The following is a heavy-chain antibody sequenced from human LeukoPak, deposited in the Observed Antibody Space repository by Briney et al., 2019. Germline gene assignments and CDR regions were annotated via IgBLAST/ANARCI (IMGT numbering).Heavy chain of an antibody. V-gene: IGHV3-23*01. J-gene: IGHJ4*02. D-gene: IGHD2-2*03. Sequence: GGSLRLSCAASGFTFSSYAMSWVRQAPGKGLEWVSAISGSGGSTYYADSVQGRFTVSRDDSKNTLYLQMNSLRAEDTAVYYCAKDGGLWISAHWGDSWGRGTLVTVSS. CDR1: GFTFSSYA. CDR3: AKDGGLWISAHWGDS. CDR2: ISGSGGST.